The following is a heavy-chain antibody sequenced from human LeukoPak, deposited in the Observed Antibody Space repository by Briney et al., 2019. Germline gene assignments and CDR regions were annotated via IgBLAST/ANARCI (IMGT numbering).Heavy chain of an antibody. CDR2: IYYSGST. V-gene: IGHV4-59*12. Sequence: SETLSLTCTVSGGSISSYYWSWIRQPPGKGLEWIGYIYYSGSTNYNPSLKSRVTISVDTSKNQFSLKLSSVTAADTAEYYCAREPNDSSGFDYWGQGTLVTVSS. CDR3: AREPNDSSGFDY. J-gene: IGHJ4*02. CDR1: GGSISSYY. D-gene: IGHD3-22*01.